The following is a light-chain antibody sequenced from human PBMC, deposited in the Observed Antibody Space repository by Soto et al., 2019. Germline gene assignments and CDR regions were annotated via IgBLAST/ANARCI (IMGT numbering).Light chain of an antibody. V-gene: IGKV1-5*03. J-gene: IGKJ1*01. CDR2: KAS. CDR3: QHYSTYPWT. Sequence: DIQMTQSPSTLSASVGDRVTITCRASQSISSWVAWYQQKPGKGPKLLIYKASHLESGVSSRFSGSGSGTEFTLTMSSLQPGDFATYYCQHYSTYPWTFGHGTKVYIK. CDR1: QSISSW.